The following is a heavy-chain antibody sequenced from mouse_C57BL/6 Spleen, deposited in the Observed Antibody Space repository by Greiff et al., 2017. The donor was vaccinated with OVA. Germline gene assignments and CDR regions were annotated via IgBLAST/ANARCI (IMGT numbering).Heavy chain of an antibody. CDR2: INPNNGGT. V-gene: IGHV1-22*01. Sequence: EVMLVESGPELVKPGASVKMSCKASGYTFTDYNMHWVKQSHGKSLEWIGYINPNNGGTSYNQKFKGKATLTVNKSSSTAYMELRSLTSEDSAVYYCAALTDYAMDYWGQGTSVTVSS. CDR3: AALTDYAMDY. D-gene: IGHD1-2*01. J-gene: IGHJ4*01. CDR1: GYTFTDYN.